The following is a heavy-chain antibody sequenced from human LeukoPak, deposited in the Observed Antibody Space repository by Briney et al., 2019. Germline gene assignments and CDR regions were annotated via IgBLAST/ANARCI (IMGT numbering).Heavy chain of an antibody. D-gene: IGHD5-18*01. CDR1: GFTFSTYN. CDR3: ARRGYTYGYDY. CDR2: ITRSSGNM. Sequence: GGSLRLSCAASGFTFSTYNMNWVRKAPGKGLEWVSSITRSSGNMYFADSVKGRFTISRDNAKNSLYLQMNSLRAEGTAVYYCARRGYTYGYDYWGQGTLVTVSS. J-gene: IGHJ4*02. V-gene: IGHV3-21*01.